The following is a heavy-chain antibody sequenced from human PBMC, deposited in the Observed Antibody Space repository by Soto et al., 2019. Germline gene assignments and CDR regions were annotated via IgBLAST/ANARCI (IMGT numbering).Heavy chain of an antibody. D-gene: IGHD4-17*01. CDR1: GYSFTSYW. V-gene: IGHV5-51*01. Sequence: GESLKISCTGSGYSFTSYWSGWVRQMPGKGLEWMGIIYPGDSDTRYSPSFQGQVTISSDKSISTAYLQWSRLKASDTAMYYCASHIGDDYGDYGDYWGQGTLVTVSS. CDR2: IYPGDSDT. J-gene: IGHJ4*02. CDR3: ASHIGDDYGDYGDY.